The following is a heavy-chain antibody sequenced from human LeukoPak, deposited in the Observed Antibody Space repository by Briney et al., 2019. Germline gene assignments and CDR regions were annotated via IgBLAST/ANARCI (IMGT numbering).Heavy chain of an antibody. CDR2: ISGSGDRT. Sequence: GGSLRLSCATSGFTFSYYVMTWVRQAPGKGLEWVSTISGSGDRTNYVDSVKGRFTISRDNSKSTLYLQMNSLRAEDTAVYYCAQEYSSGWYYWGQGTLVTVSS. CDR3: AQEYSSGWYY. V-gene: IGHV3-23*01. J-gene: IGHJ4*02. CDR1: GFTFSYYV. D-gene: IGHD6-19*01.